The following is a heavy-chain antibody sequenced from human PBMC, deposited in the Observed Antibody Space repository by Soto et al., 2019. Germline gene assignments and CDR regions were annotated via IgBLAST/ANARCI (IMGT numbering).Heavy chain of an antibody. Sequence: QVELAESGGGAVQPGRSLRLSCAASGFIFDSHGMHWVRQAPGKGLEWVAVIWNDGINKYYADSVKGRFTISRDNSNNTVFLHMSSLRPEDTALYYCARGGGYNFGSPKFDYWGQGVQVTVSS. D-gene: IGHD5-12*01. V-gene: IGHV3-33*01. J-gene: IGHJ4*02. CDR2: IWNDGINK. CDR1: GFIFDSHG. CDR3: ARGGGYNFGSPKFDY.